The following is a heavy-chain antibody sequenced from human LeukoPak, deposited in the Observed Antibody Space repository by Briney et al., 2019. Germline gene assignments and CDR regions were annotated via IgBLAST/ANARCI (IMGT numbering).Heavy chain of an antibody. CDR3: ARVRDYYESTYYHYYMDV. J-gene: IGHJ6*03. Sequence: PSETLSLTCAVSGYSVSSVYFWGWIRQPPGKGLEWIGSIYHGGSTYFNPSLKSRVTISLDTSKNQFSLKLSSVTAADTAVYYCARVRDYYESTYYHYYMDVWGKGTTVTVSS. CDR2: IYHGGST. CDR1: GYSVSSVYF. D-gene: IGHD3-22*01. V-gene: IGHV4-38-2*01.